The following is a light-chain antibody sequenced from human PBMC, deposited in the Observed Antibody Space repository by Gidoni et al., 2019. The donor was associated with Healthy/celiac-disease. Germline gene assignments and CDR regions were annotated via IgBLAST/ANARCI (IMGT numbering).Light chain of an antibody. V-gene: IGKV1-5*03. CDR1: QSISSW. J-gene: IGKJ1*01. CDR3: QQYNSYSPWT. Sequence: DIQMTPSPSTLSASVGDRVTITCRASQSISSWLAWYQQKPGKAPKLLIYKASSLESGVPSRFSGSGSGTEFTLTIISLQPDDFATYYCQQYNSYSPWTFXQXTKVEIK. CDR2: KAS.